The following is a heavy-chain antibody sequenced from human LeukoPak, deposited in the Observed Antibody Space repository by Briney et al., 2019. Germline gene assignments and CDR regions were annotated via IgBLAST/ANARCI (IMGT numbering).Heavy chain of an antibody. D-gene: IGHD1-1*01. Sequence: SVKVSCKASGGTFSSYTISWVRQAPGQGLEWMGRIIPILGIANYAQKFQGRVTITADKSTRTAYMELSSLTSEDTAVYFCAREQGGGNWNEGVYYYYGMDVWGQGTTVTVSS. CDR3: AREQGGGNWNEGVYYYYGMDV. CDR1: GGTFSSYT. CDR2: IIPILGIA. J-gene: IGHJ6*02. V-gene: IGHV1-69*04.